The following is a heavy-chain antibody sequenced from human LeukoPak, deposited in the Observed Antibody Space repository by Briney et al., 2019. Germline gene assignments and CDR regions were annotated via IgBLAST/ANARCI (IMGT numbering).Heavy chain of an antibody. CDR1: GFTFSHHW. J-gene: IGHJ4*02. CDR3: ARQTVVNPNFDY. CDR2: IKEDGSEK. Sequence: GGSLRLSCTASGFTFSHHWMTWVRQAPEKGLEWVANIKEDGSEKDYVDSVKGRFTISRDNGKNSLYLQMNSLRGEDTAVYYCARQTVVNPNFDYWGQGTLVTVSS. D-gene: IGHD4-23*01. V-gene: IGHV3-7*01.